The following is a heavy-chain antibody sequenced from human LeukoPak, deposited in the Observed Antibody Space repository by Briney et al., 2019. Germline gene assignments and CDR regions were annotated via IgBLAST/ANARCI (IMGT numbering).Heavy chain of an antibody. V-gene: IGHV3-23*01. D-gene: IGHD5-18*01. Sequence: GGTLRLSCAASGFTFSSYGMSWVRQAPGKGLEWVSAISGSGGSTYYADSVKGRFTISRDNSKNTLYLQMNSLRAEDTAVYYCAKSGKYSYGFFDYWGQGTLVTVSS. J-gene: IGHJ4*02. CDR1: GFTFSSYG. CDR2: ISGSGGST. CDR3: AKSGKYSYGFFDY.